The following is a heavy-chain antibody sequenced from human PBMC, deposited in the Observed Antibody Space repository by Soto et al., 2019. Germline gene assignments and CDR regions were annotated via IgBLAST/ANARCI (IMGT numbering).Heavy chain of an antibody. CDR1: GGTFRTYA. Sequence: QVQLLQSGAEVKKPGSSVRVSCEASGGTFRTYAISWVRQAPGQGLEWMGEIIPIFGTVNYAQKFQGRVTITADESTTKVYMDLRSLRSEDTAVYYCAKGAVAGTPTSYYYYGMDVW. CDR3: AKGAVAGTPTSYYYYGMDV. CDR2: IIPIFGTV. D-gene: IGHD6-19*01. J-gene: IGHJ6*01. V-gene: IGHV1-69*12.